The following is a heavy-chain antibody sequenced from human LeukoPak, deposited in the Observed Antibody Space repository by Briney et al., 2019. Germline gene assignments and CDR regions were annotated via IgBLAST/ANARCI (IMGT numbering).Heavy chain of an antibody. D-gene: IGHD3-9*01. V-gene: IGHV5-51*01. J-gene: IGHJ5*02. Sequence: GESLKISCKGSGYSFTSYWIGWVRQMPGKGLEWMGIIYPGDSDTRYSPSFQGQVTISADKSISTAYLQWSSLKASDTAMYYCARLPNYDILTVGQGGWFDPWGQGTLVTVSS. CDR3: ARLPNYDILTVGQGGWFDP. CDR1: GYSFTSYW. CDR2: IYPGDSDT.